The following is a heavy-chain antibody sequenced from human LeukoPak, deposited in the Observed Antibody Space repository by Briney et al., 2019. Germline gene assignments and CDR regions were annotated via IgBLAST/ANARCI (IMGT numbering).Heavy chain of an antibody. Sequence: SETLSLTCAVSGDSISSSHWWTWVRQPPGKGLEWIGEIYHRGTTNYNLSLKSRVTISVDRSKNQFSLRLTSVTAADTAVYYCARDYGSGDYYFAYWGQGALVTVSP. J-gene: IGHJ4*02. CDR3: ARDYGSGDYYFAY. CDR1: GDSISSSHW. D-gene: IGHD3-10*01. CDR2: IYHRGTT. V-gene: IGHV4-4*02.